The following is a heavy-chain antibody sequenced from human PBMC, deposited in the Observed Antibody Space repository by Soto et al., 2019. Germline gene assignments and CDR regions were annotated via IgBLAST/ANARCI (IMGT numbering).Heavy chain of an antibody. CDR1: GFTFSSYG. J-gene: IGHJ6*03. V-gene: IGHV3-30*03. D-gene: IGHD4-4*01. Sequence: SGFTFSSYGMHWVRQAPGKGLEWVAVISYDGSNKYYVESVKGRFTISRDNSKNTLYLQMNSLRAEDTAVYYCARDPRYSNQKQYYYYYYMDVWGKGTTVTVS. CDR2: ISYDGSNK. CDR3: ARDPRYSNQKQYYYYYYMDV.